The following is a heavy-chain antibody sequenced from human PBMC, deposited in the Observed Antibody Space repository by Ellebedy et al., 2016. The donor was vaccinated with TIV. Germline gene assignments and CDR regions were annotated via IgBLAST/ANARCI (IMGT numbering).Heavy chain of an antibody. J-gene: IGHJ5*02. CDR3: ARDDWGPAGP. CDR2: TDHDGRVK. CDR1: GFTFSIYW. Sequence: GESLMISCVTSGFTFSIYWMSWVRQAPGKGLEWVANTDHDGRVKFYVDSVEGRFTISRDNAKNSLYLQMNSLRAEDTAVYYCARDDWGPAGPWGQGTLVTVSS. D-gene: IGHD3-9*01. V-gene: IGHV3-7*03.